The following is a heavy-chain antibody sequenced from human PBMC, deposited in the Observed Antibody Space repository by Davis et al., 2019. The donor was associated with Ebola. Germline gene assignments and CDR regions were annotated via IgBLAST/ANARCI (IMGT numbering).Heavy chain of an antibody. J-gene: IGHJ4*02. D-gene: IGHD3-22*01. CDR1: GFTFSSYG. V-gene: IGHV3-30*03. CDR3: ARDYAYYYDSSGYYPLDY. CDR2: ISYDGSNK. Sequence: GESLKISCAASGFTFSSYGMHWVRQAPGKGLEWVAVISYDGSNKYYADSVKGRFTISRDNSKNTLYLQMNSLRAEDTAVYYCARDYAYYYDSSGYYPLDYWGQGTLVTVSS.